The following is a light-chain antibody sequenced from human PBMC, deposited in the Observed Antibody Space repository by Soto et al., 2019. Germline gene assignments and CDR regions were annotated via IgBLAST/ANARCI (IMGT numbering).Light chain of an antibody. J-gene: IGKJ2*01. CDR1: QRVSSRY. CDR2: GAS. CDR3: QQYGSSPYT. V-gene: IGKV3-20*01. Sequence: DIVLTQSPGTLSLSPGERATLSCRASQRVSSRYLAWYQQKPGRAPRLLIYGASGRATGTPDRFTASGSGTDFTLTISRLEPEDFAVYYCQQYGSSPYTFGQGTKLDIK.